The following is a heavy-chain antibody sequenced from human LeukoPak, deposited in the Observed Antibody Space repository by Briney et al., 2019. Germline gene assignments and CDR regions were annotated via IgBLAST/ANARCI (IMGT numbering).Heavy chain of an antibody. D-gene: IGHD2-2*01. CDR1: GGSISSNY. V-gene: IGHV4-59*01. Sequence: SETLSLTCTVSGGSISSNYWSWIRQPPGKGLEWIGYIYYSGSTNYNPSLKSRVTISVDTSKNQFSLKLKSVTAADTAVYFCAMDSHTSSPNSHDTWGQGTLVTVSS. CDR3: AMDSHTSSPNSHDT. J-gene: IGHJ5*02. CDR2: IYYSGST.